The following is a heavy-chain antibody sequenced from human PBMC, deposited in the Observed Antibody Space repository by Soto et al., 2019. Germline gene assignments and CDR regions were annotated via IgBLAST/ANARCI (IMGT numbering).Heavy chain of an antibody. J-gene: IGHJ4*02. CDR1: GYTFTGYY. D-gene: IGHD3-22*01. CDR3: ALARGRDRAGYYSPFDY. CDR2: INPNSGGT. Sequence: QVQLVQSGAEVKKPGASVKVSCKASGYTFTGYYMHWVRQAPGQGLEWIGWINPNSGGTNYAQKSQGRVTMNRDDSITADYVELSSLRSDNTAAYSCALARGRDRAGYYSPFDYWGQGTLVTVSS. V-gene: IGHV1-2*02.